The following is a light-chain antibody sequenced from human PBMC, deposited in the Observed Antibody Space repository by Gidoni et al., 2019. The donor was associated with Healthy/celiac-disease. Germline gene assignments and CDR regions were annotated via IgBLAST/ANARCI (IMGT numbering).Light chain of an antibody. V-gene: IGKV1-39*01. J-gene: IGKJ4*01. CDR3: QQSYSTPLF. Sequence: DLQMTQSPSSLSASVGDRVTITCRASQSISIYLNWYQQKPGKAPKLLIYAASSLQSGVPSRFSGSGSGTDFTLTISSLQPEDFATYYCQQSYSTPLFFGGGTKVEIK. CDR1: QSISIY. CDR2: AAS.